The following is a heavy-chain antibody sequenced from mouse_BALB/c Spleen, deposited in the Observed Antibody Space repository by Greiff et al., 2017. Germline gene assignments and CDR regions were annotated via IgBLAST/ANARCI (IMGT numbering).Heavy chain of an antibody. CDR3: ARYHTANGDY. Sequence: VQRVESGAELAKPGASVKMSCKASGYTFTSYWMHWVKQRPGQGLEWIGYINPSTGYTEYNQKFKDKATLTADKSSSTAYMQLSSLTSEDSAVYYCARYHTANGDYWGQGTTLTVSS. CDR1: GYTFTSYW. J-gene: IGHJ2*01. V-gene: IGHV1-7*01. D-gene: IGHD1-2*01. CDR2: INPSTGYT.